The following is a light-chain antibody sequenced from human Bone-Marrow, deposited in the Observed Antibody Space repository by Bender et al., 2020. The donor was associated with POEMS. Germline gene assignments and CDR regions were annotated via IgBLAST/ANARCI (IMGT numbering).Light chain of an antibody. J-gene: IGLJ2*01. V-gene: IGLV2-23*02. CDR1: SSDVGTYDL. CDR3: CSYTGSNNHVV. CDR2: EVS. Sequence: QSALTQPASVSGSPGQSIIISCTGTSSDVGTYDLVSWYQQYPGKAPKLMIYEVSKRPSGVSHRFSGSKSGNTASLTISGLQAEDEADYYCCSYTGSNNHVVFGGGTKLTVL.